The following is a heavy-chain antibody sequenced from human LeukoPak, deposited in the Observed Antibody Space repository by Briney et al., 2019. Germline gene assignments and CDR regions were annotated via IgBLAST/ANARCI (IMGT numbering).Heavy chain of an antibody. J-gene: IGHJ4*02. V-gene: IGHV1-46*01. CDR1: GYPFPSYY. CDR2: INPSDGST. D-gene: IGHD3-10*01. Sequence: GASVKVSFKASGYPFPSYYMHWVRQAPGQGLEWMGVINPSDGSTDYAQKFQGRVTMTRDTSTSTVYMELSSLRSADTAVYYCARGTLYYGSGIYPHPGKYYFDYWGQGTLVTVSS. CDR3: ARGTLYYGSGIYPHPGKYYFDY.